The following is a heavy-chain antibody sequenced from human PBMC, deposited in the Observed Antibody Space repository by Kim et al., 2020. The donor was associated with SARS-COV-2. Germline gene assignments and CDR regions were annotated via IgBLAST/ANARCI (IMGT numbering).Heavy chain of an antibody. CDR2: ISYDGSNK. CDR1: GFTFSSYG. V-gene: IGHV3-30*18. CDR3: AKGVHYYGSGSYDAFDI. D-gene: IGHD3-10*01. Sequence: GGSLRLSCAASGFTFSSYGMHWVRQAPGKGLEWVAVISYDGSNKYYADSVKGRFTISRDNSKNTLYLQMNSLRAEDTAVYYCAKGVHYYGSGSYDAFDIWGQGTMVTVSS. J-gene: IGHJ3*02.